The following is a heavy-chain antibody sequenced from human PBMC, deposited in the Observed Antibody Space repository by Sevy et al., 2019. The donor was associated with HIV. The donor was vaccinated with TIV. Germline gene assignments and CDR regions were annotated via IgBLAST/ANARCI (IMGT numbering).Heavy chain of an antibody. CDR1: EFTFSDYA. Sequence: GGSLRLSCAASEFTFSDYAMHWVRQVPGKGLEWVSGISWNSGTIDYAHSVKGRFTVSRDNAKNSLYLQMNSLRAEDMALYYCAKDIGQNYYDSSGPFDYWGQGTLVTVSS. CDR3: AKDIGQNYYDSSGPFDY. CDR2: ISWNSGTI. J-gene: IGHJ4*02. D-gene: IGHD3-22*01. V-gene: IGHV3-9*03.